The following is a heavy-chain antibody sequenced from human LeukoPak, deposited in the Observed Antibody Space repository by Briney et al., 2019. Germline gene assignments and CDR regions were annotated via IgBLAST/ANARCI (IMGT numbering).Heavy chain of an antibody. J-gene: IGHJ5*02. V-gene: IGHV4-61*02. CDR3: ARDITMVRGVILDWFDP. CDR2: IYTSGST. CDR1: GGSISSGSYY. D-gene: IGHD3-10*01. Sequence: SQTLSLTCTVSGGSISSGSYYWSWIRQPAGKGLEWIGCIYTSGSTNYNPSLKSRVTISVDTSKNQFSLKLSSVTAADTAVYYCARDITMVRGVILDWFDPWGQGTLVTVSS.